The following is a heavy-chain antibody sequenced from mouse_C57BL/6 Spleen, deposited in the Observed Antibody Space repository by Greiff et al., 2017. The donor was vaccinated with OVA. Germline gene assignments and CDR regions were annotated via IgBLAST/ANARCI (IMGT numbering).Heavy chain of an antibody. J-gene: IGHJ2*01. CDR1: GFNIKDYY. V-gene: IGHV14-2*01. CDR2: IDPEDGET. D-gene: IGHD2-4*01. Sequence: VQLQQSGAELVKPGASVKLSCTASGFNIKDYYMHWVKQRTEQGLEWIGRIDPEDGETKYAPKFQGKATMTADTSSNTAYLQLSSLTSEDTAVYYCARKDYDYEFDYWGQGTTLTVSS. CDR3: ARKDYDYEFDY.